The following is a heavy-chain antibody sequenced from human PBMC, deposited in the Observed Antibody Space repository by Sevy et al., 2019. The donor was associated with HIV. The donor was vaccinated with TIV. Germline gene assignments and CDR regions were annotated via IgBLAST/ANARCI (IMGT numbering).Heavy chain of an antibody. CDR1: GFTFSSYA. J-gene: IGHJ5*02. CDR2: ISSNGGST. V-gene: IGHV3-64D*06. D-gene: IGHD3-10*01. Sequence: GGSLRLSCSASGFTFSSYAMHWVRQAPGKGLEYVSAISSNGGSTYYADSVKGRFTISRDNSKNTLYLQMSSLRAEDTAVYYCVKERFQGANRWFDPWGQGTLVTVSS. CDR3: VKERFQGANRWFDP.